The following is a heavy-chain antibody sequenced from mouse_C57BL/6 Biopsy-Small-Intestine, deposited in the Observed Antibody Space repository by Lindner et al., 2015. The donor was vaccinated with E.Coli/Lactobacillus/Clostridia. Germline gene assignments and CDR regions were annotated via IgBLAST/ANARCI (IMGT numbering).Heavy chain of an antibody. CDR3: VREELWSAWFAY. J-gene: IGHJ3*01. D-gene: IGHD1-1*02. CDR1: GYTFTDYY. CDR2: IYPGGHDT. V-gene: IGHV1-84*01. Sequence: VQLQESGPELVKPGASVKISCKASGYTFTDYYINWVKQRPGQGLEWIGWIYPGGHDTKYNENFKGKAILTVDTSSSTAYMHLSSLTSEDSAVYFCVREELWSAWFAYWGQGTLVTVSA.